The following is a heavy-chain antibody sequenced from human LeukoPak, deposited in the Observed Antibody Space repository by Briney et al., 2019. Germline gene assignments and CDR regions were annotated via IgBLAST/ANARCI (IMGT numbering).Heavy chain of an antibody. V-gene: IGHV3-64*04. D-gene: IGHD4-17*01. CDR1: GFTFSSYA. CDR3: AKPDYGDYASFDY. CDR2: VSSNGVAT. J-gene: IGHJ4*02. Sequence: QTGGSLRLSCSASGFTFSSYAMHWVRQAPGKGLEYVSGVSSNGVATYYADSVKGRFTISRDNSKNTLYLQMNSLRAEDTAVYYCAKPDYGDYASFDYWGQGTLVTVSS.